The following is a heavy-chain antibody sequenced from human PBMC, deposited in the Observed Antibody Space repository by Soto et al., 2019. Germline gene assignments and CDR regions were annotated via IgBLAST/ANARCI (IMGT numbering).Heavy chain of an antibody. CDR2: ISYDGSNK. D-gene: IGHD3-3*01. V-gene: IGHV3-30-3*01. Sequence: ESGGGVVQPGRSLRLSCAASGFTFSSYAMHWVRQAPGKGLEWVAVISYDGSNKYYADSVKGRFTISRDNSKNTLYLQMNSLRAEDTAVYYCARENYDFWSGYVYYFDYWGQGTLVTVSS. CDR1: GFTFSSYA. CDR3: ARENYDFWSGYVYYFDY. J-gene: IGHJ4*02.